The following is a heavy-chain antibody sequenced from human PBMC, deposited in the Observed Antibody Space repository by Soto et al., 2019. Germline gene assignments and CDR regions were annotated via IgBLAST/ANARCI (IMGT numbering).Heavy chain of an antibody. CDR2: IYATGKT. V-gene: IGHV4-4*07. Sequence: SETLSLTCSVSGASISNTYWSWIRQPAEKGLEWIGRIYATGKTNYNPSLKSRVTMSVDTSKNQFSLNLNSMTAADTAVYYCAKESGSPAGTVEYWGQGTLVTVSS. J-gene: IGHJ4*02. CDR1: GASISNTY. D-gene: IGHD1-26*01. CDR3: AKESGSPAGTVEY.